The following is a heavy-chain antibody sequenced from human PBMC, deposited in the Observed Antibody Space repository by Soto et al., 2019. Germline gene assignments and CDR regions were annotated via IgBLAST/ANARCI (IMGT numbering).Heavy chain of an antibody. Sequence: GGSLRLPWAASGVTFISYAVHWVRQAPGKGLEWVAVISYDGSNKYYADSVKGRFTISRDNSKNTLYLQMNSLRAEDTAVYYCARDMLPGRYWGQGTLVTVSS. J-gene: IGHJ4*02. CDR2: ISYDGSNK. D-gene: IGHD2-8*01. CDR3: ARDMLPGRY. V-gene: IGHV3-30-3*01. CDR1: GVTFISYA.